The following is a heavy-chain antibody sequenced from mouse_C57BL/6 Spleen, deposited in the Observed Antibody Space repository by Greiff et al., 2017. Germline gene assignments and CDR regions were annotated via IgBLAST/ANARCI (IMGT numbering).Heavy chain of an antibody. CDR1: GFNIKDDY. J-gene: IGHJ2*01. CDR2: IDPENGDT. CDR3: TTRELGLDY. D-gene: IGHD4-1*01. V-gene: IGHV14-4*01. Sequence: EVQLQQSGAELVRPGASVQLSCTASGFNIKDDYMHWVKQRPEQGLEWIGWIDPENGDTEYASKFQGKATITADTSSNTAYLQLSSLTSEDTAVYYCTTRELGLDYWGQGTTLTVSS.